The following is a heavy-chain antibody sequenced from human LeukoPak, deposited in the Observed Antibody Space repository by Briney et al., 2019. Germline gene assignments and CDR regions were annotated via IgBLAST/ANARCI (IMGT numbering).Heavy chain of an antibody. V-gene: IGHV3-73*01. J-gene: IGHJ4*02. D-gene: IGHD3-10*01. CDR2: IRTKANTYAT. Sequence: PGGSLKLSCAASGFTFSDATIYWVRQVSGKGLEWLGHIRTKANTYATAVAASVKGRFTIARLDSKNTAYLQMNSLKSVDTAVYYCSGWDGSYEYWGQGTLVTVSS. CDR3: SGWDGSYEY. CDR1: GFTFSDAT.